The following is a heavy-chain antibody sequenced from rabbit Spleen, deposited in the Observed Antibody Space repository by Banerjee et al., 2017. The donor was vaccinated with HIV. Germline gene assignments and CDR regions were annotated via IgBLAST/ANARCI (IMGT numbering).Heavy chain of an antibody. D-gene: IGHD2-1*01. CDR2: AQSIDGT. V-gene: IGHV1S40*01. J-gene: IGHJ4*01. CDR3: ARYPYYIIDYVGDGDGPFNL. Sequence: AQSIDGTYYASWAKGRFTISRASSTTVTLQMTSLTAADTATYFCARYPYYIIDYVGDGDGPFNLWGPGTLVTVS.